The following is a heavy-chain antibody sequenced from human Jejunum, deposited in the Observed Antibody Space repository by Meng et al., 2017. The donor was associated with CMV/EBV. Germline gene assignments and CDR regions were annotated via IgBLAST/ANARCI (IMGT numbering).Heavy chain of an antibody. D-gene: IGHD2-2*02. Sequence: SRSSFSWGSLRPSPGKGLEWIGSINYSGTTYYNPSLRSRVTISLDPSGRQFSLKLTSMTAADTAVYHCARGCYTTSCYRGSFDYWGRGTLVTVSS. J-gene: IGHJ4*02. CDR3: ARGCYTTSCYRGSFDY. V-gene: IGHV4-39*07. CDR2: INYSGTT. CDR1: SRSSFS.